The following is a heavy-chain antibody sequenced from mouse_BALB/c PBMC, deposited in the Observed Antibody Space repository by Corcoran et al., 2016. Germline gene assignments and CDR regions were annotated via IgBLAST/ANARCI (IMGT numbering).Heavy chain of an antibody. V-gene: IGHV14-3*02. CDR2: IDPANGNT. CDR3: ARGHYYGYADY. J-gene: IGHJ2*01. CDR1: GFNIKDTY. D-gene: IGHD1-2*01. Sequence: EVQLQQSGAELVKPGASVKLSCTASGFNIKDTYMHWVKQRPEQGLEWIGRIDPANGNTKYDPKFQGKATITADTSSNTAYLQLSSLTSEDTAVYYWARGHYYGYADYGGQGTTLTVSS.